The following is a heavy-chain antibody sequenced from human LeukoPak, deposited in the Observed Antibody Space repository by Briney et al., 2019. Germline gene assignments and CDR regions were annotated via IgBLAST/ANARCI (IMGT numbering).Heavy chain of an antibody. D-gene: IGHD5-18*01. CDR1: GFTVSSNY. Sequence: PGGSLRLSCAASGFTVSSNYMSWVRQAPGKGLEWVSVIYSGGSTYYADSVKGRFTISRDNSKNTLYLQMNSLRAEDTAVYYCAKDSSYSYGYSAYYMDVWGKGTTVTVSS. CDR2: IYSGGST. J-gene: IGHJ6*03. CDR3: AKDSSYSYGYSAYYMDV. V-gene: IGHV3-53*05.